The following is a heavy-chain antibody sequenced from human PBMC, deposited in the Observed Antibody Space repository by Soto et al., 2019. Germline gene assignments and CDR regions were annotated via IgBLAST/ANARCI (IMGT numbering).Heavy chain of an antibody. J-gene: IGHJ4*02. D-gene: IGHD3-22*01. CDR2: VSVSGGTT. CDR3: AKGLYYYDSSGYRLFDY. V-gene: IGHV3-23*01. CDR1: GFMFNNYA. Sequence: VGSLRLSCAASGFMFNNYAMSWVRQAPGKGLEWVSTVSVSGGTTYYADSLKGRFTISRDSSKKTVYLQMNRLRADDTAIYYCAKGLYYYDSSGYRLFDYWGQGTLVTVSS.